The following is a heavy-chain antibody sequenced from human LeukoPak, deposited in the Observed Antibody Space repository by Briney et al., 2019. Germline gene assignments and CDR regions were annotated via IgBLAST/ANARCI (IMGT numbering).Heavy chain of an antibody. V-gene: IGHV3-23*01. CDR3: ANQSIAAAGTSNDDAFDI. J-gene: IGHJ3*02. D-gene: IGHD6-13*01. Sequence: GGSLRLSCAASGFTFSSYAMSWVRQAPGKGLEWVSAISGSGGSTYYADSVKGRFTISRDNSKNTLYLQMNSLRAEDTAVYYCANQSIAAAGTSNDDAFDIWGQGTMVSVSS. CDR1: GFTFSSYA. CDR2: ISGSGGST.